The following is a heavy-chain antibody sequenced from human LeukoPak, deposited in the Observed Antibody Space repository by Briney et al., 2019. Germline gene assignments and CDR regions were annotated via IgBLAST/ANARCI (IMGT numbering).Heavy chain of an antibody. CDR1: GFTFRSYA. CDR3: AKDFAVYSTSYYDY. Sequence: PGGSLRLSCAASGFTFRSYAMSWVRQAPGKGLEWVSAISGSGGSTYYADSVKGRFTISRDNSKTTLYLQVNSLRAEDTAVYYRAKDFAVYSTSYYDYWGQGALVIVSS. CDR2: ISGSGGST. D-gene: IGHD6-13*01. J-gene: IGHJ4*02. V-gene: IGHV3-23*01.